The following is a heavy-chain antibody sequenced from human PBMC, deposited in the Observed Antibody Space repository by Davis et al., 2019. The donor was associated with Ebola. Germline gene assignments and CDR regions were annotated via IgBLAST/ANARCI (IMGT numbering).Heavy chain of an antibody. CDR2: IKQDGSEK. CDR1: GFTFSSYW. Sequence: PGGSLRLSCAASGFTFSSYWMSWVRQAPGKGLEWVANIKQDGSEKYYVDSVKGRFTISRDNAKNSLYLQMNSLRAEDTAVYYCAREVLWFGEVTHDAFDIWGQGTMVTVSS. J-gene: IGHJ3*02. D-gene: IGHD3-10*01. V-gene: IGHV3-7*01. CDR3: AREVLWFGEVTHDAFDI.